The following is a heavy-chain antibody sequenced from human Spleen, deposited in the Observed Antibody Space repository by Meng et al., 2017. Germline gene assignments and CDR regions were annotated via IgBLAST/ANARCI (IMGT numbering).Heavy chain of an antibody. D-gene: IGHD1-1*01. Sequence: SETLSLTCAVSGYSITGSYNWGWIRQSPGKGLEWIGSVYQSGSTYYNPSLKSRVTMSADTSKNQFSLRLDFVTAADTAVYYCARAEHGGQWNDLANWGQGTLVTVSS. CDR3: ARAEHGGQWNDLAN. V-gene: IGHV4-38-2*01. J-gene: IGHJ4*02. CDR1: GYSITGSYN. CDR2: VYQSGST.